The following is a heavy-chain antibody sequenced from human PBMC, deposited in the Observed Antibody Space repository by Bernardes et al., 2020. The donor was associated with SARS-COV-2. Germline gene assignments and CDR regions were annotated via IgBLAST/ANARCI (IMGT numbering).Heavy chain of an antibody. Sequence: SETLSLTCTVSGGSISSGGYYWSWIRQHPGKGLEWIGYIYYSGSTYYNPSLKSRVTISVDTSKNQFSLKLSSVAAADTAVYYCARDKWVEGGWSTYYYYGMDVWGQGPTVTVSS. D-gene: IGHD6-19*01. J-gene: IGHJ6*02. V-gene: IGHV4-31*03. CDR1: GGSISSGGYY. CDR3: ARDKWVEGGWSTYYYYGMDV. CDR2: IYYSGST.